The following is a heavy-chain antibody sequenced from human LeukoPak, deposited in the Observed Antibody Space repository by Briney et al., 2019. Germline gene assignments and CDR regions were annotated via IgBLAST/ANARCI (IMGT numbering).Heavy chain of an antibody. D-gene: IGHD1-26*01. CDR2: INPNSGGT. CDR1: GYTFTGYY. CDR3: ATRIVGATRALGAFDI. Sequence: ASVKVSCKASGYTFTGYYMHWVRQAPGQGLEWMGWINPNSGGTNYAQKFQGRVTMTRDTSISPAYMELSRLRSDDTAVYYCATRIVGATRALGAFDIWGQGTMVTVSS. J-gene: IGHJ3*02. V-gene: IGHV1-2*02.